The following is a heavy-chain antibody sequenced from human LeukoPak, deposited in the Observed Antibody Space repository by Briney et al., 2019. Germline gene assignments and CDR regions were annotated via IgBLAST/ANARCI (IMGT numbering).Heavy chain of an antibody. CDR1: GYNFASYW. V-gene: IGHV5-51*01. CDR3: ATKAYHDISGYYV. J-gene: IGHJ4*02. D-gene: IGHD3-22*01. CDR2: IYPGGSDT. Sequence: GESLKISCKGSGYNFASYWTGWVRQMPGKGPEWMGIIYPGGSDTRYSPSFEGQVTTSADKAITTAYLQWSSLKASDTAMYYCATKAYHDISGYYVWGQGTLVTVSS.